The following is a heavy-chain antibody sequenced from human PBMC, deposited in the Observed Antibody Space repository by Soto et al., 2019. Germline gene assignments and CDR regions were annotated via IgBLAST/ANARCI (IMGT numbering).Heavy chain of an antibody. CDR3: AKDSTGVGDSGFDY. CDR2: ISYDGSNK. V-gene: IGHV3-30*18. Sequence: QVQLVESGGGVVQPGRSLRLSCAASGFTFSSYGMHWVRQAPGKGLEWVAVISYDGSNKYYADSVKGRFTISRDNSKNTLYLQMNSLRAEDTAVYYCAKDSTGVGDSGFDYWGQGTLVTVSS. D-gene: IGHD2-21*02. J-gene: IGHJ4*02. CDR1: GFTFSSYG.